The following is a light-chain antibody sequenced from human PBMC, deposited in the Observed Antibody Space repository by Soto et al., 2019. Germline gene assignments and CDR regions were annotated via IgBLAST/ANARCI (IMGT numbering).Light chain of an antibody. Sequence: RGMTQSPATLSVSPWQGATVSCTASQSVSSHLAWYQHKPGQAPRLLLYDASTRATGIPARFSGSGSGTEFTLTISSLQSEDFAVYYCQHYHGWPITFGQGTRLEIK. J-gene: IGKJ5*01. V-gene: IGKV3-15*01. CDR2: DAS. CDR1: QSVSSH. CDR3: QHYHGWPIT.